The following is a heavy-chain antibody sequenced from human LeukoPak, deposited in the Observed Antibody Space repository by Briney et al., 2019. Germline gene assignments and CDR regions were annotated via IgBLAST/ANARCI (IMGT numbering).Heavy chain of an antibody. V-gene: IGHV3-48*03. CDR2: ISSSGSTI. J-gene: IGHJ4*02. CDR3: ARFFWSGYLLDY. CDR1: GFTFSSYE. D-gene: IGHD3-3*01. Sequence: GGSLRLSCAASGFTFSSYEMNWVRQAPGKGLEWVSYISSSGSTIYYADSVKGRFTISRDNAKNSLYLQMNSLRAEDTAVYYCARFFWSGYLLDYWGQGTLVTVSS.